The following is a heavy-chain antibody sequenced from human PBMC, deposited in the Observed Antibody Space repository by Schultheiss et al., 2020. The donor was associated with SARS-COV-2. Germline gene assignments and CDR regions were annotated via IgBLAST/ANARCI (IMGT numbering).Heavy chain of an antibody. Sequence: GGSLRLSCAASGFTFSSYDMHWVRQATGKGLEWVSAIGTAGDTYYPGSVKGRFTISRDNSKNTLYLQMNSLRAEDTAVYYCARVPSDYWGQGTLVTVSS. CDR1: GFTFSSYD. CDR2: IGTAGDT. CDR3: ARVPSDY. V-gene: IGHV3-13*01. J-gene: IGHJ4*02.